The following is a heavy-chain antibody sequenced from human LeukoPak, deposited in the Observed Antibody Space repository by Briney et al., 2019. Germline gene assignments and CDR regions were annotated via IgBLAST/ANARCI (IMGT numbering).Heavy chain of an antibody. CDR2: IKQDGSET. CDR3: ARDAQYGSGSPQNY. V-gene: IGHV3-7*01. Sequence: PGGSLRLSCAASGFTFSTYWMSWVRQAPGKGLEWVANIKQDGSETHYVDSLRDRFTISRDNAKNSMYLQMNSLRAEDTALYYCARDAQYGSGSPQNYWGQGILVTVFS. D-gene: IGHD3-10*01. J-gene: IGHJ4*02. CDR1: GFTFSTYW.